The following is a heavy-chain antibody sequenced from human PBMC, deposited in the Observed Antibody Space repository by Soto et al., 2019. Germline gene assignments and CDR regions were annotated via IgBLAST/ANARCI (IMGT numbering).Heavy chain of an antibody. Sequence: PLASVKVSCKASEYTFTSYDINWVRQATGQGLEWMGWMNPNSGNTGYAQKFQGRVTMTRDTSITTAYMELNSLTSDDTAIYYCTRGSFCGADCYRLKYHFDFWGQGSLVTVSS. V-gene: IGHV1-8*01. J-gene: IGHJ4*02. CDR1: EYTFTSYD. D-gene: IGHD2-21*02. CDR2: MNPNSGNT. CDR3: TRGSFCGADCYRLKYHFDF.